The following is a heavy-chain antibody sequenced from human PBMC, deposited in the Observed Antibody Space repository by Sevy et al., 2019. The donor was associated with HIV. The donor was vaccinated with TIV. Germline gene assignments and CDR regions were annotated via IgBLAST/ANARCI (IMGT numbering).Heavy chain of an antibody. J-gene: IGHJ6*02. CDR1: GFTFSSYS. CDR3: ARHYVYGDYADYFGMDV. CDR2: ISSSSTYI. Sequence: GGFLRLSCAASGFTFSSYSMNWVRQAPGKGLEWVASISSSSTYIYYADSVRGRFTISRDNAKNSLFLQMNSLRAEDTAVYYCARHYVYGDYADYFGMDVWGQGTTVTVSS. V-gene: IGHV3-21*01. D-gene: IGHD4-17*01.